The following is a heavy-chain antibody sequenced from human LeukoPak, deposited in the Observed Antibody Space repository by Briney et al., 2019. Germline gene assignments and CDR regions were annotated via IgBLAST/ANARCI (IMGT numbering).Heavy chain of an antibody. CDR2: ISAYNGNT. CDR1: GYTFTSYG. J-gene: IGHJ5*02. CDR3: ARELGTMARGYNWFDP. V-gene: IGHV1-18*01. Sequence: EASVKVSCMASGYTFTSYGISWVRQAPGQGLEWMGWISAYNGNTNYAQKLQGRVTMTTDTSTSTAYMELRSLRSDDTAVYYCARELGTMARGYNWFDPWGQGTLVTVSS. D-gene: IGHD3-10*01.